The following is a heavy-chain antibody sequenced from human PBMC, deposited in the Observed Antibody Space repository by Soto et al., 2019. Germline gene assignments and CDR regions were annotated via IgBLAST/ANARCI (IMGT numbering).Heavy chain of an antibody. J-gene: IGHJ4*02. CDR1: GGSVISGSYY. Sequence: SETLSLTCTVSGGSVISGSYYWSWIRQPPGKGLEWIGYIYYSGSTNYNPSLKSRVTISVDTSKNQFSLKLSSVTAADTAVYYCASSDFLVYDYWGQGTLVTVSS. CDR2: IYYSGST. CDR3: ASSDFLVYDY. V-gene: IGHV4-61*01. D-gene: IGHD1-20*01.